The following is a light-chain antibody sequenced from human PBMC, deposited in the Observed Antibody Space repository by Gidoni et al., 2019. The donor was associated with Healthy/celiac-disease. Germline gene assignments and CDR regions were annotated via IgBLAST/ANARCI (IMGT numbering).Light chain of an antibody. CDR2: AAS. CDR3: QQLNSYPRYT. J-gene: IGKJ2*01. V-gene: IGKV1-9*01. CDR1: QGISSY. Sequence: DIQLTQSPSFLSASVGDRVTITCRASQGISSYLAWYQQKPGKAPKLLIYAASTLQSGVPSRFSGSGSGTEFTLTISSLHPEDFATYYCQQLNSYPRYTFGQGTKLEIK.